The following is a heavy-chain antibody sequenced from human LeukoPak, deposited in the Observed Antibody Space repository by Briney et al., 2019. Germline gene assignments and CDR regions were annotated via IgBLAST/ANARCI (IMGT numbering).Heavy chain of an antibody. V-gene: IGHV3-23*01. CDR1: GFTFSINA. J-gene: IGHJ3*02. D-gene: IGHD6-13*01. CDR3: AKGGSSWYPHAFDI. CDR2: ISGSGGST. Sequence: GGSLRLSCAASGFTFSINAMSWVRQAPGKGLEWVSAISGSGGSTYYADSVKGRFTISRDNSKNTVYLQTNSLRGEDTAIYYCAKGGSSWYPHAFDIWGQGTMVTVSS.